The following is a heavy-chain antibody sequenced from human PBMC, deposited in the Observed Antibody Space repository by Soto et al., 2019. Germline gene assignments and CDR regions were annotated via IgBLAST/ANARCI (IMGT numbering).Heavy chain of an antibody. D-gene: IGHD6-13*01. CDR1: VGSISSYY. V-gene: IGHV4-59*01. Sequence: SETLSLTCTGSVGSISSYYWTWIRPPPGKGLEAIGYIYYSGSTNYNPSLKSRVTISVDTSKNQFSLKLSSVTAADTAVYYCAISNIAAAGFYYNGIDVWGRGTTLTVS. J-gene: IGHJ6*02. CDR2: IYYSGST. CDR3: AISNIAAAGFYYNGIDV.